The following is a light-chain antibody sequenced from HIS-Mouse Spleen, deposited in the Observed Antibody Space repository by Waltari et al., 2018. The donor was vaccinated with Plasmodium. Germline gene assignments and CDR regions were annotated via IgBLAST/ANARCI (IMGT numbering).Light chain of an antibody. V-gene: IGLV3-1*01. Sequence: SYELTPPPSVPVSPGQTASITCSGDKLGDKYACWYQQKPGQSPVLVIYQDSKRPSGIPERFSGSNSGNTATLTISGTQAMDEADYYCQAWDSSTDYVFGTGTKVTVL. CDR3: QAWDSSTDYV. CDR2: QDS. CDR1: KLGDKY. J-gene: IGLJ1*01.